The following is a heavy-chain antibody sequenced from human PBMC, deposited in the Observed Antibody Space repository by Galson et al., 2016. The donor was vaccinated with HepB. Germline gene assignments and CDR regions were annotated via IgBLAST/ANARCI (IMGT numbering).Heavy chain of an antibody. D-gene: IGHD3-9*01. CDR2: FYRDDDR. V-gene: IGHV2-5*02. CDR1: GFSLTSGRAG. CDR3: AYRGSAGYFSGFDP. J-gene: IGHJ5*02. Sequence: PALVKPTQTLTLTCTFSGFSLTSGRAGVGWIRQPPGKALEWVALFYRDDDRRYNPSLKSRLTITTDPSRDQVILTMTNMEPVDTGTYYRAYRGSAGYFSGFDPWGQGTQVTVSS.